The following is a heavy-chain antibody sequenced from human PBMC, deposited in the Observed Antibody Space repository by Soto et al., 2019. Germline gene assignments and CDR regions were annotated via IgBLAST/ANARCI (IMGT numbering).Heavy chain of an antibody. D-gene: IGHD6-6*01. Sequence: SETLSLTCAVSGGSISSGGYSWSWIRQPPGKGLEWIGYIYHTGSTYYNPSLESRVTISVDRSKNHFSLRLTSVTAAGTAVYYCARAAAEQLAYFNYWGQGALVTVSS. V-gene: IGHV4-30-2*01. CDR3: ARAAAEQLAYFNY. CDR2: IYHTGST. CDR1: GGSISSGGYS. J-gene: IGHJ4*02.